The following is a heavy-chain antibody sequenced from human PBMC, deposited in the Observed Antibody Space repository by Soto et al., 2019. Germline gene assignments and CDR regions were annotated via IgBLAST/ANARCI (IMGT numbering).Heavy chain of an antibody. D-gene: IGHD6-19*01. J-gene: IGHJ4*02. Sequence: SETLFLTCPVSGGSISSDYWSWIRQPAGKGLEWIGRIYTSEKTHYKPSLRSRVNMSLDPSKNPLSLNLSSLPAADTAVFYRGRVAGRRGWATFGSWGQGALGTVSS. CDR1: GGSISSDY. CDR3: GRVAGRRGWATFGS. V-gene: IGHV4-4*07. CDR2: IYTSEKT.